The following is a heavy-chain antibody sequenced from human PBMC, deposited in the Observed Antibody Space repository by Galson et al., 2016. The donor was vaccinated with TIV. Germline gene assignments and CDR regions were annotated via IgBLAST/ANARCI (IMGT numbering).Heavy chain of an antibody. V-gene: IGHV5-51*01. CDR3: ARLQGIGSGSYYGF. J-gene: IGHJ4*02. CDR1: EYFFGAYW. CDR2: VYPGDSQT. Sequence: QSGAEVKKPGESLRISCKASEYFFGAYWIGWVRQMSGKGLEWMGIVYPGDSQTRYSPSFEGQGTLSVDKSISTAYLQWSSLGASDTAMYDCARLQGIGSGSYYGFWGQGTLVTVSS. D-gene: IGHD3-10*01.